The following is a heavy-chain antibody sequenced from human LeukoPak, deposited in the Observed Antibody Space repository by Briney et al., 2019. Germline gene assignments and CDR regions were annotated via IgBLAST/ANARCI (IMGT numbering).Heavy chain of an antibody. Sequence: PSETLSLTCTVSGGSISSYYWSWIRQPPGKGLEWIGYIYYSGSTNYNPSLKSRVTISVDTSKNQFSLKLSSVTAADTAVYYFTSLGADHYWGQGTLVTVSS. V-gene: IGHV4-59*01. CDR3: TSLGADHY. CDR2: IYYSGST. D-gene: IGHD1-26*01. CDR1: GGSISSYY. J-gene: IGHJ4*02.